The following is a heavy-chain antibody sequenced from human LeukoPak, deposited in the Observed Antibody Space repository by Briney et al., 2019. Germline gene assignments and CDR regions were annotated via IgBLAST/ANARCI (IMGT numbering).Heavy chain of an antibody. CDR3: ARIGIASRLNWFDP. CDR1: GDYIDSGGYY. V-gene: IGHV4-31*03. J-gene: IGHJ5*02. D-gene: IGHD6-6*01. CDR2: IYYDGRT. Sequence: SQTLSLTCSVSGDYIDSGGYYWSSIRQHPGRGLEWIGHIYYDGRTYQKPSLKSRVIISVDTSKNQFSLNVSSVTAADTAVYLCARIGIASRLNWFDPWGQGTLVTVSS.